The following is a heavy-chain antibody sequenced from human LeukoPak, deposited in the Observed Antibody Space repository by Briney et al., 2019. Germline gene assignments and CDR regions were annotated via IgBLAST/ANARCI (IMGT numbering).Heavy chain of an antibody. J-gene: IGHJ6*03. CDR1: GGTFSSYA. Sequence: GASVKVSCKASGGTFSSYAISWVRQAPGQGLEWMGGIIPIFGTANYAQKFQGRVTITTDESTSTAYMELSSLRSEDTAVYYCAAAAADLRVTYYYYYMDVWGKGTTVTVSS. CDR3: AAAAADLRVTYYYYYMDV. CDR2: IIPIFGTA. V-gene: IGHV1-69*05. D-gene: IGHD6-13*01.